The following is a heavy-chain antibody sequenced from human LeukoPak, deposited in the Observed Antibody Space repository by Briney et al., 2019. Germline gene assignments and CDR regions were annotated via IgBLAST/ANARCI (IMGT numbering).Heavy chain of an antibody. D-gene: IGHD5/OR15-5a*01. CDR3: ASSVWAAHYFDY. CDR1: GFTVSRNY. J-gene: IGHJ4*02. Sequence: GGSLRLSCAASGFTVSRNYMSWVRQAPGKGLEWVSVIYSSGSTYYADSVKGRFTISRDNSKNTLYLQMNSLGAEDTAVYYCASSVWAAHYFDYWGQGTLVTVSS. CDR2: IYSSGST. V-gene: IGHV3-53*01.